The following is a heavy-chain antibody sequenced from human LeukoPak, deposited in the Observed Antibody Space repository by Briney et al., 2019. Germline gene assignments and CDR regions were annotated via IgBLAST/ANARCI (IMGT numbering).Heavy chain of an antibody. J-gene: IGHJ4*02. D-gene: IGHD6-6*01. CDR1: GGSLSSYY. Sequence: SETLSLTCTVSGGSLSSYYWSWIRQPAGKGLEWIGRIYTSGSTNYNPSLKSRVTMSVDTSKNQFSLKLSSVTAADTAVYYCARVWDSSSSFDYWGQGTLVTVSS. CDR2: IYTSGST. V-gene: IGHV4-4*07. CDR3: ARVWDSSSSFDY.